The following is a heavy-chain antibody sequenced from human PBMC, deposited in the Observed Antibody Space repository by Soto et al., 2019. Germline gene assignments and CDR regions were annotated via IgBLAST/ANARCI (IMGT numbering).Heavy chain of an antibody. CDR2: INTDGSST. Sequence: EVQLVESGGGLVQPGGSLSLSWAPSGFPLSSSWVHWVRQAPGKGLVWVSRINTDGSSTSYADSVKGRFTISRDNAKNTLYLQMNSLGAEDTAVYHCARRGQVGSGLAHWGQGTLVTVSS. V-gene: IGHV3-74*01. CDR1: GFPLSSSW. D-gene: IGHD1-26*01. CDR3: ARRGQVGSGLAH. J-gene: IGHJ5*02.